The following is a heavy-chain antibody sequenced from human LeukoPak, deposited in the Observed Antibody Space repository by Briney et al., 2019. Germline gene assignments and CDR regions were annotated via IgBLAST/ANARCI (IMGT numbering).Heavy chain of an antibody. J-gene: IGHJ4*02. Sequence: GASVKVSCKASGYTFTTYDVNWVRQATGQGLEWMGWMNPNSGNTGYTQNFQGRVTMTRDTSTSTAYMELSSLRSEDTAVYYCASYRGYAHWGQGTLVTVSS. CDR3: ASYRGYAH. D-gene: IGHD5-12*01. V-gene: IGHV1-8*01. CDR2: MNPNSGNT. CDR1: GYTFTTYD.